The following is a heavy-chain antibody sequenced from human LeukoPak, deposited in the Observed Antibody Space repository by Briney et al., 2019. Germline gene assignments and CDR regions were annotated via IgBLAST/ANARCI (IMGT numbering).Heavy chain of an antibody. D-gene: IGHD2-15*01. CDR2: IYYSGNT. CDR1: GDSISGYY. J-gene: IGHJ5*02. V-gene: IGHV4-59*01. Sequence: SETLSLTCTVSGDSISGYYWRWIRQPPGKGLEGIGYIYYSGNTNYNPSLRSRVSISVNTSKNQFSLRLSSVTAADTAVYYCARNGRYCSGGTCRHYNWFDPWGQGTQVTVSS. CDR3: ARNGRYCSGGTCRHYNWFDP.